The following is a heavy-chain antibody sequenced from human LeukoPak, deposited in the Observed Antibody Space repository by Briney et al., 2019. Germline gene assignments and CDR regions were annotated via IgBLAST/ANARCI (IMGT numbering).Heavy chain of an antibody. Sequence: GGSLRLSCAASGFTFSSYWMSWVRQAPGKGLEWVTNIKQDGSEKYYVDSVKGRFTISRDNAKNSLYLQMNSLRAEDTAVYYCARDSGSSIAAAGTGFDPWGQGTLVTVSS. J-gene: IGHJ5*02. CDR1: GFTFSSYW. V-gene: IGHV3-7*05. CDR2: IKQDGSEK. D-gene: IGHD6-13*01. CDR3: ARDSGSSIAAAGTGFDP.